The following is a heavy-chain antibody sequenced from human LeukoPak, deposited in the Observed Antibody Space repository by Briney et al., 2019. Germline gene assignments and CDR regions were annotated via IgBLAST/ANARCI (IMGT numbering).Heavy chain of an antibody. V-gene: IGHV3-53*01. J-gene: IGHJ4*02. D-gene: IGHD2-2*01. Sequence: PGGSLRLSCAASGFTVSSNYMSWVRQAPGKGLEWVSVIYSGGSTYYADSVKGRFTISRDNSKNTLYLQMNSLRAEDAAVYYCARSQGYQLPFDYWGQGTLVTVSS. CDR1: GFTVSSNY. CDR3: ARSQGYQLPFDY. CDR2: IYSGGST.